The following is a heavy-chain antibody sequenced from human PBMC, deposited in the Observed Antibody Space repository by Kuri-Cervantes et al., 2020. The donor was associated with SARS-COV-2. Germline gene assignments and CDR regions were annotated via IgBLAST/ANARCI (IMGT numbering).Heavy chain of an antibody. CDR2: IIPIFGTA. CDR1: VGTFSSYA. V-gene: IGHV1-69*13. J-gene: IGHJ3*02. CDR3: ARDLGDGYNFAGDAFDI. D-gene: IGHD5-24*01. Sequence: SVQVSCKASVGTFSSYAISWVRQAPGQGLEWMGGIIPIFGTANYAQKFQGRVTITADESTSTAYMELSRLRSDDTAAYYCARDLGDGYNFAGDAFDIWGQGTMVTVSS.